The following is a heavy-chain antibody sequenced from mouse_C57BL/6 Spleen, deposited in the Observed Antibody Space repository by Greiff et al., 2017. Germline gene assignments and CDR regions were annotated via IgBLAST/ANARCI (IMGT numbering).Heavy chain of an antibody. D-gene: IGHD2-5*01. Sequence: EVHLVESGGDLVKPGGSLKLSCAASGFTFSSYGMSWVRQTPDKRLEWVATISSGGRYTYYPDSVKGRFTISRDNAKNTLYLQMSSLKSEDTAMYYCSRQSYYSNYWYFDVWGTGTTVTVSS. CDR3: SRQSYYSNYWYFDV. V-gene: IGHV5-6*01. CDR1: GFTFSSYG. J-gene: IGHJ1*03. CDR2: ISSGGRYT.